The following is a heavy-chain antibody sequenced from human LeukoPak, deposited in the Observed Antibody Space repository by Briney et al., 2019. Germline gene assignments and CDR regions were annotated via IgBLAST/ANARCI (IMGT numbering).Heavy chain of an antibody. V-gene: IGHV1-2*02. CDR1: GYTFTGYY. CDR3: ARDHWGRRSQLVNY. CDR2: INPNSGGT. D-gene: IGHD6-13*01. Sequence: GASVKVSCKASGYTFTGYYMHWVRQAPGQGLEWMGWINPNSGGTNYAQKFQGRVTMTKDTSISTAYMELSRLRSDDTAVYYCARDHWGRRSQLVNYWGQGTLVTVSS. J-gene: IGHJ4*02.